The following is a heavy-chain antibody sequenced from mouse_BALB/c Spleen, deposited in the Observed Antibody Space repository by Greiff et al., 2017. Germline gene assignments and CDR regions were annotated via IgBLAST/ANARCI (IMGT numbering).Heavy chain of an antibody. J-gene: IGHJ3*01. CDR2: IDPANGNT. D-gene: IGHD1-1*01. Sequence: EVQLQQSGAELVKPGASVKLSCTASGFNIKDTYMHWVKQRPEQGLEWIGRIDPANGNTKYDPKFQGKATITADTSSNTAYLQLSSLTSEDTAVYYCARSHYYGSIQFAYWGQGTLVTVSA. CDR1: GFNIKDTY. V-gene: IGHV14-3*02. CDR3: ARSHYYGSIQFAY.